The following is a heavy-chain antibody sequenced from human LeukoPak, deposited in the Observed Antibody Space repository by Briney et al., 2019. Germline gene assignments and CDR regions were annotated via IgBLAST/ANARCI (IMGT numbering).Heavy chain of an antibody. D-gene: IGHD6-13*01. J-gene: IGHJ5*02. CDR2: ISSNGGST. CDR3: ARVPVAAAGMLRSWFDP. V-gene: IGHV3-64*01. CDR1: GFTFSSYA. Sequence: PGGSLRLSCAASGFTFSSYAMHWVRQAPGKGLEYVSAISSNGGSTYYANSVKGRFTISRDNSKNTLYLQMGSLRSDDTAVYYCARVPVAAAGMLRSWFDPWGQGTLVTVSS.